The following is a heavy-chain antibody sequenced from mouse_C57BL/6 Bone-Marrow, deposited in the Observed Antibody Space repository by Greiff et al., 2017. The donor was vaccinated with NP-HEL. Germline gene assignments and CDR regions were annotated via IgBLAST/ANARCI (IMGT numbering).Heavy chain of an antibody. CDR3: ARSPFYYGSSYRMDY. D-gene: IGHD1-1*01. J-gene: IGHJ4*01. Sequence: VKMMESGAELVRPGTSVKVSCKASGYAFTNYLIEWVKQRPGQGLEWIGVINPGSGGTNYNEKFKGKATLTADKSSSTAYMQLSSLTSEDSAVYFCARSPFYYGSSYRMDYWGQGTSVTVSS. CDR1: GYAFTNYL. CDR2: INPGSGGT. V-gene: IGHV1-54*01.